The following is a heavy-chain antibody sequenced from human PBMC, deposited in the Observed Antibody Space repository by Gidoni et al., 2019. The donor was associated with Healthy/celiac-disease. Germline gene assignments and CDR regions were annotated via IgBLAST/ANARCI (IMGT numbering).Heavy chain of an antibody. CDR3: AREWGQGIAARAQSEYYFDY. Sequence: QVQLQESGPGLVKPSETLSLTCPVSGRSVSLGSYYLSWIRQPPGKGLEWIGYIYYSGSTNYNPSLKSRVTISVDTSKNQFSLKLSSVTAADTAVYYCAREWGQGIAARAQSEYYFDYWGQGTLVTVSS. V-gene: IGHV4-61*01. CDR1: GRSVSLGSYY. CDR2: IYYSGST. D-gene: IGHD6-6*01. J-gene: IGHJ4*02.